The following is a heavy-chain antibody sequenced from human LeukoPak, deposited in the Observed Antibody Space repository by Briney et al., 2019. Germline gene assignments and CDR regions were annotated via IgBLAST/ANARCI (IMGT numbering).Heavy chain of an antibody. CDR3: AKGSSGYFLDL. D-gene: IGHD3-22*01. CDR1: GFIFNNYG. J-gene: IGHJ5*02. V-gene: IGHV3-23*01. CDR2: ISNDGGGT. Sequence: GGSLRLSCAASGFIFNNYGLIWVRQAPGKGLEWVSAISNDGGGTTYADFVKGRFTISRDNSKTTPFLQMNSLRAEDTALYYCAKGSSGYFLDLWGQGTLVTVSS.